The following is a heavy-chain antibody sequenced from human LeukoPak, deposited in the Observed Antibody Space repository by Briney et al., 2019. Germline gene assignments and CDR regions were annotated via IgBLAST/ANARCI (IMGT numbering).Heavy chain of an antibody. D-gene: IGHD5-12*01. J-gene: IGHJ4*02. Sequence: ASVKVPCKASDYTLTAYGVTRVRQAPGQGLEWMGWISVASGNTNFAPKLQDRVTLTTDTSTNTAYMELRSLRSDDTAVYYCARTYTGYGGRYFDDWGQGTLVTVSS. V-gene: IGHV1-18*01. CDR3: ARTYTGYGGRYFDD. CDR2: ISVASGNT. CDR1: DYTLTAYG.